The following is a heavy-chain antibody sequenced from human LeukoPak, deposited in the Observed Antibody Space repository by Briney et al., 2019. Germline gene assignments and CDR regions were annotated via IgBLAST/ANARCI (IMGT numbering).Heavy chain of an antibody. CDR3: AVSYYGMDV. Sequence: PSETLSLTCTVSGGSIRSYYWSWIRQPPGKGLEWIGYIYYSGSTNYNPSLKSRVTISVDTSKNQFSLKLSSVTAADTAVYYCAVSYYGMDVWGQGTTVTVSS. CDR1: GGSIRSYY. V-gene: IGHV4-59*08. J-gene: IGHJ6*02. CDR2: IYYSGST.